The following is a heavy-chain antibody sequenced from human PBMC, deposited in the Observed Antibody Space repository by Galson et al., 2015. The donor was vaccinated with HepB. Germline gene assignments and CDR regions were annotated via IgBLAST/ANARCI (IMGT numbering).Heavy chain of an antibody. Sequence: ETLSLTCAVYGGSFSGYYWSWIRQPPGKGLEWIGEINHSGSTNYNPSLKSRVTISVDTSKNQFSLKLSSVTAADTAVYYCARVGYSSSSASWFDPWGQGTLVTVSS. D-gene: IGHD6-6*01. V-gene: IGHV4-34*01. CDR1: GGSFSGYY. J-gene: IGHJ5*02. CDR3: ARVGYSSSSASWFDP. CDR2: INHSGST.